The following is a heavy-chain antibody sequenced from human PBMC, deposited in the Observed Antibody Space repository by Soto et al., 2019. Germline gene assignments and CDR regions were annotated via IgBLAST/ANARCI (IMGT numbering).Heavy chain of an antibody. D-gene: IGHD6-13*01. CDR1: GFIVSSNY. Sequence: EVHLVESGGGLVQPGGSLRLSCAASGFIVSSNYMSWVRQAPGKGLEWVSLIYSGGNTFYADSVKGRFTISRDNSKNTXYLQXXXXRAXDTAIXXCARNPLSSSWYFSPWGQGTLVTVSS. J-gene: IGHJ5*02. V-gene: IGHV3-66*01. CDR2: IYSGGNT. CDR3: ARNPLSSSWYFSP.